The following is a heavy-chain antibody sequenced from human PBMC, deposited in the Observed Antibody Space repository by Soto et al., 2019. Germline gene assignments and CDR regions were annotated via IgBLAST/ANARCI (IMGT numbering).Heavy chain of an antibody. V-gene: IGHV3-66*01. D-gene: IGHD3-16*01. Sequence: EVQLVESGGGFVQPGGSLRLSCAASGFTVSTKYVSWVRQAPGKGLEWVSVIYSGGSTFYADSVRGRFTISRDNSKNTVNLQMNSLRAEDTAVYYCARDPWAADYWGQGTLVTVSS. CDR2: IYSGGST. J-gene: IGHJ4*02. CDR3: ARDPWAADY. CDR1: GFTVSTKY.